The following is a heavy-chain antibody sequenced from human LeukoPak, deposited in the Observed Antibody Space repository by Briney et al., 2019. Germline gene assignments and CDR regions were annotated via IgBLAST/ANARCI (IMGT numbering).Heavy chain of an antibody. D-gene: IGHD5-18*01. Sequence: SETLSLTCAVYGGSFSGYYWSWIRQPPGKGLEWIGEINHSGSTNYNPSLKSRVTISVDTSKNQFSLKLSSVTAADTAVYYCARPYSYGPVGWFDPWGQGTLVTVSS. V-gene: IGHV4-34*01. CDR1: GGSFSGYY. J-gene: IGHJ5*02. CDR2: INHSGST. CDR3: ARPYSYGPVGWFDP.